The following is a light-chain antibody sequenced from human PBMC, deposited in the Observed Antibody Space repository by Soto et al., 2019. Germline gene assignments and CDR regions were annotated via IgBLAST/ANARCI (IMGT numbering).Light chain of an antibody. J-gene: IGKJ4*01. Sequence: DIQMTQSPSTLSASVGDRVTITCRASQSISTWLAWYQQKPGKAPKLLIYEASNLEGGVPSRFSGSGSGTEFTITISGLQPDDFATYYCQQYNAYPLTFGGGTTVEIK. CDR3: QQYNAYPLT. CDR2: EAS. CDR1: QSISTW. V-gene: IGKV1-5*03.